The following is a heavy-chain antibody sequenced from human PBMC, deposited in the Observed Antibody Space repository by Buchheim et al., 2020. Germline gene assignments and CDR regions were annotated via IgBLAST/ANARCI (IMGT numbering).Heavy chain of an antibody. CDR3: ARSYCSNTSCYYYYGMDV. CDR2: IYHSGST. CDR1: GGSISSSNW. V-gene: IGHV4-4*02. J-gene: IGHJ6*02. D-gene: IGHD2-2*01. Sequence: QVQLQESGPGLVKPSGTLSLTCAVSGGSISSSNWWSWVRQPPGKVLEWIGDIYHSGSTNYNPSLKIRVTISVDKSKNPFSLKLSSVTAADTAVYYGARSYCSNTSCYYYYGMDVWGQGTT.